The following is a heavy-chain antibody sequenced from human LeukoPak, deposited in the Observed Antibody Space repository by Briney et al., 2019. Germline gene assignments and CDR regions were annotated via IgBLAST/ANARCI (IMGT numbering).Heavy chain of an antibody. V-gene: IGHV4-4*07. CDR3: ARGRCSGGSCYVAWFDP. D-gene: IGHD2-15*01. CDR1: GGSICSYY. Sequence: SETLSLTCTVSGGSICSYYWSWIRQPAGKGLEWIGRIYTSGSTNYNPSLKSRVTMSVDTSKNQFSLKLSSVTAADTAVYYCARGRCSGGSCYVAWFDPWGQGTLDTVSS. J-gene: IGHJ5*02. CDR2: IYTSGST.